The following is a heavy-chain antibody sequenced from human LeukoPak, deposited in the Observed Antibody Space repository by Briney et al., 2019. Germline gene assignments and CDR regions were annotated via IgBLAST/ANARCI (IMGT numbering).Heavy chain of an antibody. V-gene: IGHV1-2*02. CDR3: ARDVDTVVVTALAS. Sequence: GASVKVSCKASGYTFTDYYVHWVRQALGQGLEWMGWIDPNGGGTNYPQKFQDRVVLTRDTSISTAYMELSSLRSDDTAVYFCARDVDTVVVTALASWGQGTLVTVSS. CDR2: IDPNGGGT. J-gene: IGHJ5*02. CDR1: GYTFTDYY. D-gene: IGHD2-21*02.